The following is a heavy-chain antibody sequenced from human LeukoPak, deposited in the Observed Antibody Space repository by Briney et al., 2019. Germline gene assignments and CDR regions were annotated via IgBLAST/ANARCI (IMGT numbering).Heavy chain of an antibody. V-gene: IGHV4-34*01. D-gene: IGHD6-13*01. CDR3: AREAAAGLER. CDR1: GGSISSYY. J-gene: IGHJ4*02. CDR2: INHSGST. Sequence: PSETLSLTCTVSGGSISSYYWSWIRQPPGKGLEWIGEINHSGSTNYNPSLKSRVTISVDTSKNQFSLKLSSVTAADTAVYYCAREAAAGLERWGQGTLVTVSS.